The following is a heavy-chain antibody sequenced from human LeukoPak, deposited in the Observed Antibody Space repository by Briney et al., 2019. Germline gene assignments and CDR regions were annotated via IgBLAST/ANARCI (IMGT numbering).Heavy chain of an antibody. D-gene: IGHD3-10*01. Sequence: GGSLRLSCAASGFTFSSYSMNWVRQAPGKGLEWVSSISSSSSYIYYADSVKGRFTISRDNAKNSLYLQMNSLRAEDTAVYYCARDFYYGSGSYYNHAFDIWGQGTMVTVSS. CDR1: GFTFSSYS. J-gene: IGHJ3*02. V-gene: IGHV3-21*01. CDR2: ISSSSSYI. CDR3: ARDFYYGSGSYYNHAFDI.